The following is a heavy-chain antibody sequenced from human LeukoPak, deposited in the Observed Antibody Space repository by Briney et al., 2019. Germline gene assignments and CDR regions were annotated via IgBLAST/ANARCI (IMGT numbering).Heavy chain of an antibody. CDR3: AKADGGGYCSGGSCTGDYFDY. V-gene: IGHV3-33*06. CDR1: GFTFSSYG. J-gene: IGHJ4*02. Sequence: PGGSLRLSCAASGFTFSSYGMHWVRQAPGKGLEWVAVIWYDGSNKYYADSVKGRFTISRDNSKNTLYLQMNSLRAEGTAVYYCAKADGGGYCSGGSCTGDYFDYWGQGTLVTVSS. CDR2: IWYDGSNK. D-gene: IGHD2-15*01.